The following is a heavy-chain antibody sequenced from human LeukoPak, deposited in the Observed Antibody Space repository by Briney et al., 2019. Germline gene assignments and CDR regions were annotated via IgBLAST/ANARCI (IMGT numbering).Heavy chain of an antibody. Sequence: PSETLSLTCTVSGGSISSSSYYWGWIRQPPGKGLERIGSIYYSGSTYYNPSLKSRVTISVDTSKNQFSLKLSSVTAADTAVYYCARGVVAAAQYNWFDPWGQGTLVTVSS. CDR1: GGSISSSSYY. J-gene: IGHJ5*02. CDR2: IYYSGST. CDR3: ARGVVAAAQYNWFDP. V-gene: IGHV4-39*07. D-gene: IGHD6-13*01.